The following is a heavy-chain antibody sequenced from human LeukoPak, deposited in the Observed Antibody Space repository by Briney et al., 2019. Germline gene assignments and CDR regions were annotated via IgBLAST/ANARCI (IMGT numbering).Heavy chain of an antibody. CDR2: ISYDGSNK. J-gene: IGHJ4*02. CDR1: GFTFSSYG. D-gene: IGHD3-9*01. CDR3: ARVAYEILTGPFDC. V-gene: IGHV3-30*03. Sequence: GGSLRLSCAASGFTFSSYGMHWVRQAPGKGLEWVAVISYDGSNKYYADSVKGRFTISRDNSKNTLYLQMNSLRAEDTAVYYCARVAYEILTGPFDCWGQGTLVTVSS.